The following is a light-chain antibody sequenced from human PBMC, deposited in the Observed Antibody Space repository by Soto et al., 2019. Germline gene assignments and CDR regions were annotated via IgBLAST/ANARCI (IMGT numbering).Light chain of an antibody. J-gene: IGLJ1*01. CDR2: EVN. CDR3: SSCTSGSSILYV. V-gene: IGLV2-14*01. CDR1: SSDVGYYNY. Sequence: QSVLTQPASVSGSPGQSITISCTGTSSDVGYYNYVSWYRQHPGKDPRLMIYEVNNRPSGVSNRFSGSKSGNTASLTISGLQAEDEDDYYCSSCTSGSSILYVFGPGTKLNVL.